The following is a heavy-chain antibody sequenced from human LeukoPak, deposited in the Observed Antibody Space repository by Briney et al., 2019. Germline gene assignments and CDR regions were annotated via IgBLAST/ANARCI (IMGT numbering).Heavy chain of an antibody. CDR1: GYSFTSYW. CDR2: IYPGDSDT. D-gene: IGHD2-15*01. J-gene: IGHJ5*02. Sequence: GESLKISCKDSGYSFTSYWIGWVRQMPGKGLEWMGIIYPGDSDTRYSPSFQGQVTISADKSISTAYLQWSSLKASDTAMYYCARHGVARRCSGGSCYGWFDPWGQGTLVTVSS. V-gene: IGHV5-51*01. CDR3: ARHGVARRCSGGSCYGWFDP.